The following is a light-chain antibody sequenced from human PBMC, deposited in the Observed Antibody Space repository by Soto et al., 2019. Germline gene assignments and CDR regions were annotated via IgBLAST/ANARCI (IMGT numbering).Light chain of an antibody. Sequence: QSVLTQPASVSGSPGQSSTISCTGTSSDVGGYDLVSWYQQHPGKAPKLIIYEGSKRPSGISNRFSGSKSGNTASLIISGLQGDDEGDYYCCAYVSSNTLLFGGGTKLTGL. CDR1: SSDVGGYDL. CDR2: EGS. J-gene: IGLJ3*02. V-gene: IGLV2-23*01. CDR3: CAYVSSNTLL.